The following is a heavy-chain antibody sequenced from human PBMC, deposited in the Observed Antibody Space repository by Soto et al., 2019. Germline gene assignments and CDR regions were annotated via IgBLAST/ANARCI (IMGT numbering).Heavy chain of an antibody. CDR1: GFTVSSNY. CDR2: IYSGGST. J-gene: IGHJ6*03. Sequence: GGSLRLSCAASGFTVSSNYMSWVRQAPGKGLEWVSVIYSGGSTYYADSVKGRFTISRDNSKNTLYLQMNSLVAEDTAVYYCAGDLWVFLELGYMDVWGKGTTVTVSS. D-gene: IGHD3-3*01. V-gene: IGHV3-66*01. CDR3: AGDLWVFLELGYMDV.